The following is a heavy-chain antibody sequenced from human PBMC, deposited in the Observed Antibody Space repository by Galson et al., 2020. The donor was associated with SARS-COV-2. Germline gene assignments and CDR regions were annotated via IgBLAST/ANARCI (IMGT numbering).Heavy chain of an antibody. CDR1: GGSISSHY. V-gene: IGHV4-59*11. Sequence: SETLSLTCTVSGGSISSHYWSWIRQHPGKGLEWIGFIHYNGNTNHSPSLMNRITLSLDTSRNQFSLRLSSVTAADTAVYYCARTGDFWSDAYYYYDMDVWGQGTTVTVSS. CDR2: IHYNGNT. CDR3: ARTGDFWSDAYYYYDMDV. D-gene: IGHD3-3*01. J-gene: IGHJ6*02.